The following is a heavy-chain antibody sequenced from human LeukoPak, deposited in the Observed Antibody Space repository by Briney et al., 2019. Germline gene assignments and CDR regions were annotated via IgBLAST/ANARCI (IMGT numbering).Heavy chain of an antibody. Sequence: GGSLRLSCAASGFTFSSYAMHWVRQAPGKGLEWLSVISYDGSNEHFADSVKGRFTISRDNSKDTLYPQMNSLRAEDTAVYYCAAAMSRYYYYGMDVWGLGTTVTVSS. J-gene: IGHJ6*02. CDR2: ISYDGSNE. V-gene: IGHV3-30*04. CDR3: AAAMSRYYYYGMDV. CDR1: GFTFSSYA. D-gene: IGHD6-25*01.